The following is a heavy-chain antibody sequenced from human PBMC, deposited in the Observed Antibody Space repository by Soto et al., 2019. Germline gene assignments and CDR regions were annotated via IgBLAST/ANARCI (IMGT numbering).Heavy chain of an antibody. CDR3: AKDTSPSYYYDSSGYYSYFDY. CDR1: GFTFDDYT. J-gene: IGHJ4*02. CDR2: ISWDGGST. V-gene: IGHV3-43*01. D-gene: IGHD3-22*01. Sequence: PGGSLRLSCAASGFTFDDYTMHWVRQAPGKGLEWVSLISWDGGSTYYADSVKGRFTISRDNSKNSLYPQMNSLRTEDTALYYCAKDTSPSYYYDSSGYYSYFDYWGQGTLVTVSS.